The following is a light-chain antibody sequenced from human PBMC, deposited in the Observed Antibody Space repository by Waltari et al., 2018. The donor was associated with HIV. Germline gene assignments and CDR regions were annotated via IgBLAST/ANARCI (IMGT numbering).Light chain of an antibody. CDR2: DAS. CDR3: QQYGGSPPEYT. J-gene: IGKJ2*01. CDR1: QSVTSNY. Sequence: EIVLTQSPGTLSLSPGERATISCRASQSVTSNYLAWYQQKPGQAPRLLIYDASSRATGIPDRFSGSGSGTDFTLTVSRLESEDFAVYYCQQYGGSPPEYTFGQGTKLEIK. V-gene: IGKV3-20*01.